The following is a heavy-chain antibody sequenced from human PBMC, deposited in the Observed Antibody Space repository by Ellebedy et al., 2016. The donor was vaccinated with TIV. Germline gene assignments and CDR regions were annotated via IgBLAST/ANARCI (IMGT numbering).Heavy chain of an antibody. V-gene: IGHV4-31*03. CDR3: ARGPRAMIVVNGWFDP. D-gene: IGHD3-22*01. CDR1: GGSISSGGHY. J-gene: IGHJ5*02. CDR2: IHYRGNT. Sequence: MPSETLSLTCTVSGGSISSGGHYWTWIRQHPGNGLEWIGYIHYRGNTYYKPSLKSRVIISVDTSKNQFSLNLSSVTAADTAVYYCARGPRAMIVVNGWFDPWGQGTLVTVSS.